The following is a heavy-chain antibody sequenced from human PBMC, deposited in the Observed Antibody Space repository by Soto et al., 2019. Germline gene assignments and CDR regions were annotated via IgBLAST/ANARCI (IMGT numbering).Heavy chain of an antibody. D-gene: IGHD3-3*01. J-gene: IGHJ4*02. Sequence: GGSLRLSCAASGFTVSSNYAMSWVRQAPGKGLEWVSGISGRSGGTYYADSVKGRFTISRDNSKNTLYLQMNSLGAEHSAIYYCAKVSRTDFWNAYWDYWGQGTLVTVSS. V-gene: IGHV3-23*01. CDR1: GFTVSSNYA. CDR2: ISGRSGGT. CDR3: AKVSRTDFWNAYWDY.